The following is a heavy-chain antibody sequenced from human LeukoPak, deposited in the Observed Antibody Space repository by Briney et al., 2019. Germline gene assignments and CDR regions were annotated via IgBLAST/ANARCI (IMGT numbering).Heavy chain of an antibody. D-gene: IGHD3-9*01. V-gene: IGHV3-21*01. CDR1: GFTFSSYS. Sequence: GGFLRLSCAASGFTFSSYSMNWVRQAPGKGLEWVSSISSSSSYIYYADSVKGRFTISRDNAKNSLYLQMNSLRAEDTAVYYCARTPLRYFDWLSNYFDYWGQGTLVTVSS. J-gene: IGHJ4*02. CDR3: ARTPLRYFDWLSNYFDY. CDR2: ISSSSSYI.